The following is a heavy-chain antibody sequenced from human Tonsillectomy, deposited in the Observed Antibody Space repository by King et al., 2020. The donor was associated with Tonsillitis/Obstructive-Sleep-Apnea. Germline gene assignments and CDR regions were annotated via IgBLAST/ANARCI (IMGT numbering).Heavy chain of an antibody. D-gene: IGHD2-15*01. CDR1: RFTFSSYA. CDR3: AREDGYCSGGSCYSKAFDI. V-gene: IGHV3-30*01. CDR2: ILYDGGNK. J-gene: IGHJ3*02. Sequence: VQLVESGGGVVQPGRSLRLSCAASRFTFSSYAMHWVRQVPGKGLEWVAVILYDGGNKYYADSVKGRFTISRDNSKNTLYLQMNSLRAEDTAVYYCAREDGYCSGGSCYSKAFDIWGQGTMVTVSS.